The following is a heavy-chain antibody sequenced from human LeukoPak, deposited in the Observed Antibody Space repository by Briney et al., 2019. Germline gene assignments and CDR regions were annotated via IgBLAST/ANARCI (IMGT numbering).Heavy chain of an antibody. J-gene: IGHJ4*02. D-gene: IGHD1-26*01. CDR3: ARDGEDSGSYWDY. Sequence: ASVKVSCKASGYTFTGYYLHWVRQAPGQGLEWMGWINPNSGDTNYAQKFQGRVTMTRDTSISTAYMELSRLRSDDTAVYYCARDGEDSGSYWDYWGQGTLVTVSS. V-gene: IGHV1-2*02. CDR1: GYTFTGYY. CDR2: INPNSGDT.